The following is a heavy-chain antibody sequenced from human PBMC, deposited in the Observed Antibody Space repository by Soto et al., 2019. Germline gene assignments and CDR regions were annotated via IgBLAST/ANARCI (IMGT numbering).Heavy chain of an antibody. Sequence: EVQLVESGGGLVQPGGSLRLSCAASGFTFSSYWMSWVRQAPGKGLEWVANIKQDGSEKYYVDSVKGRFTISRDNAKNSLYLQMNSLRAEDTAVYYCAREMSGWLGGFDPWGQGTLVTVSS. CDR1: GFTFSSYW. D-gene: IGHD3-10*01. V-gene: IGHV3-7*01. J-gene: IGHJ5*02. CDR3: AREMSGWLGGFDP. CDR2: IKQDGSEK.